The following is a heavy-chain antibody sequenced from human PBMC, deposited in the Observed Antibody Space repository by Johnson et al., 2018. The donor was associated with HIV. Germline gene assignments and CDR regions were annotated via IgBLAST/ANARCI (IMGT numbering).Heavy chain of an antibody. J-gene: IGHJ3*02. CDR1: GFTFSSYG. V-gene: IGHV3-33*06. Sequence: QVQLVESGGGLVQPGRSLRLSCAASGFTFSSYGMHWVRQAPGKGLEWVAVIWYDGSNKYYADSVKGRFTISRDNSKNTLYLQLNSLRAEDTAVYYCAKPYGSGMYYAFDIWGQGTMVTVSS. CDR2: IWYDGSNK. CDR3: AKPYGSGMYYAFDI. D-gene: IGHD3-10*01.